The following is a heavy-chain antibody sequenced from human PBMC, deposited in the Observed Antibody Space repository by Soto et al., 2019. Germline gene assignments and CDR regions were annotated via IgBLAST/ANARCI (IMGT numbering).Heavy chain of an antibody. CDR1: GGYFSSYY. Sequence: SVTLSLTCAVYGGYFSSYYWSWIRKPPGKGLEWIGEINHSGNTNYNPSLKSRVTISLDASKNQFSLKLSSVTAADTAVYYCARDNGYALFYFTYWGQGTLVTVLL. CDR2: INHSGNT. D-gene: IGHD5-12*01. CDR3: ARDNGYALFYFTY. V-gene: IGHV4-34*01. J-gene: IGHJ4*02.